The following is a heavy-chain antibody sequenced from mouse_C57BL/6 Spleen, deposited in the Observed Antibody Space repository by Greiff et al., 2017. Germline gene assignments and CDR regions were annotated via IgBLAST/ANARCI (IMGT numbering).Heavy chain of an antibody. CDR3: ARWDYGYDERAWFAY. CDR2: INPSNGGT. CDR1: GYTFTSYW. Sequence: VKLQQPGTELVKPGASVKLSCKASGYTFTSYWMHWVKQRPGQGLEWIGNINPSNGGTNYNEKFKSKATLTVDKSSSTAYMQLSSLTSEDSAVYYCARWDYGYDERAWFAYWGQGTLGTVSA. J-gene: IGHJ3*01. V-gene: IGHV1-53*01. D-gene: IGHD2-2*01.